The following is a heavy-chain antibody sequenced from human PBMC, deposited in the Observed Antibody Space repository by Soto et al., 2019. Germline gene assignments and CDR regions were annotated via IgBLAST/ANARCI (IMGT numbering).Heavy chain of an antibody. V-gene: IGHV1-8*01. CDR1: GYTFTSYD. CDR2: MNPNSGNT. D-gene: IGHD2-21*01. CDR3: ASVFFSVIADVLVSEDAFDI. J-gene: IGHJ3*02. Sequence: ASVKVPCKASGYTFTSYDINWVRQATGQGLEWMGWMNPNSGNTGYAQKFQGRVTMTRNTSISTAYMELSSLRSEDTAVYYCASVFFSVIADVLVSEDAFDIWGQGTMVTVSS.